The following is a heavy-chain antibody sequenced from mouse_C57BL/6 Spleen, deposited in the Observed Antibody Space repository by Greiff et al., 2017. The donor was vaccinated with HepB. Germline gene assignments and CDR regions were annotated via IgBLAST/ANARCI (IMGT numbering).Heavy chain of an antibody. CDR2: INPSNGGT. D-gene: IGHD1-1*01. V-gene: IGHV1-53*01. Sequence: QVQLQQPGTELVKPGASVKLSCKASGYTFTSYWMHWVKQRPGQGLEWIGNINPSNGGTNYNEKFKSKATLTVDKSSSTAYMQLSSLTSEDSAVYYCARELTTVVARYFDVWGTVTTVTVSS. J-gene: IGHJ1*03. CDR1: GYTFTSYW. CDR3: ARELTTVVARYFDV.